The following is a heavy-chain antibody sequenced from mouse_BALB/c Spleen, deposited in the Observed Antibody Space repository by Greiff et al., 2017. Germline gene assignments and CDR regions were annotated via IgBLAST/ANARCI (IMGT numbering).Heavy chain of an antibody. CDR1: GFTFSSFG. Sequence: VQLKESGGGLVQPGGSRKLSCAASGFTFSSFGMHWVRQAPEKGLEWVAYISSGSSTIYYADTVKGRFTISRDNPKNTLFLQMTSLRSEDTAMYYCARDYYGSSYWWYFDVWGAGTTVTVSS. CDR3: ARDYYGSSYWWYFDV. CDR2: ISSGSSTI. V-gene: IGHV5-17*02. D-gene: IGHD1-1*01. J-gene: IGHJ1*01.